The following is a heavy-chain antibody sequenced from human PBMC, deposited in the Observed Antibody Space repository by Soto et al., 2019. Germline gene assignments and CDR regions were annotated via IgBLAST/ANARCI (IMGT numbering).Heavy chain of an antibody. V-gene: IGHV3-30*03. D-gene: IGHD1-1*01. J-gene: IGHJ3*02. CDR2: ITYDGSNK. CDR3: AITVRNDEDAFDI. Sequence: QVQLVESGGGVVQPGRSLRLSCAASGFTFSSYGMHWVRQAPGKGLEWVAVITYDGSNKYYADSVKGRFTISRDNSKNTLYLQMNSLRAEETAVYYCAITVRNDEDAFDIWGQGTMVTVSS. CDR1: GFTFSSYG.